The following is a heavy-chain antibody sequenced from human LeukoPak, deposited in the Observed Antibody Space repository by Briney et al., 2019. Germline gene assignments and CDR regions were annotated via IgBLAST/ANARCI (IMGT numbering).Heavy chain of an antibody. Sequence: GGSLRLSCAASGFTFDDYAMHWVRQAPGKGLEWVSGISWNSGNIGYADSVKGRFTISRDNAKNSLYLQMNSLRAEDTALYYCANLGMASPDAFDIWGQGTMVTVSS. CDR1: GFTFDDYA. V-gene: IGHV3-9*01. CDR3: ANLGMASPDAFDI. CDR2: ISWNSGNI. J-gene: IGHJ3*02. D-gene: IGHD5-24*01.